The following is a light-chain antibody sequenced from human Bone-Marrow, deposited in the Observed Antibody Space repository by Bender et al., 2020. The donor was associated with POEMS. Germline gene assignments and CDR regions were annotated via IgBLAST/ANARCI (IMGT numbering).Light chain of an antibody. Sequence: SYVLTQPPSVSVAPGKTARITCGGNNIGSKSVHWYQQKPGQAPVLVVYDDSDRPSGIPERFSGSNSGNTATLTISRVEAGDEADYYCHVWDNSRDHVVFGGGTKVTVL. J-gene: IGLJ2*01. CDR3: HVWDNSRDHVV. V-gene: IGLV3-21*03. CDR2: DDS. CDR1: NIGSKS.